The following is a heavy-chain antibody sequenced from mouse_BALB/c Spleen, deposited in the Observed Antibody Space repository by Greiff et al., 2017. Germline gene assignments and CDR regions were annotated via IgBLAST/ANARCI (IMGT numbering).Heavy chain of an antibody. CDR1: GFSLTSYG. Sequence: VQRVESGPGLVAPSQSLSITCTVSGFSLTSYGVHWVRQPPGKGLEWLGVIWAGGSTNYNSALMSRLSISKDNSKSQVFLKMNSLQTDDTAMYYCANMITTAGYAMDYWGQGTSVTVSS. CDR3: ANMITTAGYAMDY. D-gene: IGHD2-4*01. V-gene: IGHV2-9*02. J-gene: IGHJ4*01. CDR2: IWAGGST.